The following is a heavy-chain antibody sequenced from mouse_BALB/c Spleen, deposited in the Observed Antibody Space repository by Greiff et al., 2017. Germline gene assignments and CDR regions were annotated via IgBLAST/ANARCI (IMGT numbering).Heavy chain of an antibody. Sequence: EVQLVESGGGLVKPGGSLKLSCAASGFTFSSYAMSWVRQTPEKRLEWVASISSGGSTYYPDSVKGRFTISRDNARNILYLQMSSLRSEDTAMYYCARGKEYGGYDWVFAYWGQGTLVTVSA. CDR2: ISSGGST. V-gene: IGHV5-6-5*01. CDR1: GFTFSSYA. CDR3: ARGKEYGGYDWVFAY. J-gene: IGHJ3*01. D-gene: IGHD2-2*01.